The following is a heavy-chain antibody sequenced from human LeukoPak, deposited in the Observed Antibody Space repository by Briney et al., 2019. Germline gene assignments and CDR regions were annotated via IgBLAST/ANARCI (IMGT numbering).Heavy chain of an antibody. CDR2: IYGDDDK. CDR3: VHRTSVTSVDH. CDR1: GFSLNTHAVV. D-gene: IGHD4-17*01. Sequence: SGPTLVKPTQTLTLTCTFSGFSLNTHAVVVGWVRQPPGQALEWLTFIYGDDDKRYSPSLESRLTITKDTSKNRVVLTMTDMDYVDTATYYCVHRTSVTSVDHWGQGTLVTVSS. J-gene: IGHJ4*02. V-gene: IGHV2-5*02.